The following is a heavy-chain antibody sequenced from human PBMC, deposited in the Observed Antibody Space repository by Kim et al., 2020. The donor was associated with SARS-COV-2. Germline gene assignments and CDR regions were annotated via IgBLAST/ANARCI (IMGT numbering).Heavy chain of an antibody. CDR2: SNK. D-gene: IGHD6-19*01. V-gene: IGHV3-30-3*01. J-gene: IGHJ4*02. Sequence: SNKDYADSVKGRFTISRDNSKNTLYLQMNSRRAEDTAVYYCARDWGSGWGEWGQGTLVTVSS. CDR3: ARDWGSGWGE.